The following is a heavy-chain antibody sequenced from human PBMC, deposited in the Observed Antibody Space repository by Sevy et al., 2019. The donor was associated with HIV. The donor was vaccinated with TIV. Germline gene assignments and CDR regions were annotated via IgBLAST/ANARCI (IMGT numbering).Heavy chain of an antibody. CDR3: AKDFRYCSGISCYSLFDM. CDR1: GITFSSYA. V-gene: IGHV3-23*01. Sequence: GGSLRLSCAASGITFSSYAMNWVRQAPGRGLEWVSSISGSGGTTYFADSVKGRFTISRDNSKNTLYLQMNTLIAEDTAIYYCAKDFRYCSGISCYSLFDMWGQGTMVTVSS. CDR2: ISGSGGTT. D-gene: IGHD2-15*01. J-gene: IGHJ3*02.